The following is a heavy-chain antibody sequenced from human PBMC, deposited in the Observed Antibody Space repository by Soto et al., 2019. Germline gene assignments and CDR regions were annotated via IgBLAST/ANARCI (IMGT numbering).Heavy chain of an antibody. CDR1: SGSIGTYS. CDR3: ARGRGGTYDAFDI. CDR2: VYYSGTT. V-gene: IGHV4-59*01. D-gene: IGHD1-26*01. Sequence: SETLSLTCTVSSGSIGTYSWSWIRQPTGKGLEWIGYVYYSGTTNYNPSLTSRVTIFLDTSKNQLPLRLSSVTAPDTAVYYCARGRGGTYDAFDIWGQGTLVTV. J-gene: IGHJ3*02.